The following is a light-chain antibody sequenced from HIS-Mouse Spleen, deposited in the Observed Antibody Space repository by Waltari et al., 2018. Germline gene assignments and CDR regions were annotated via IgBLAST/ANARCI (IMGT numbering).Light chain of an antibody. CDR3: QQFNSYPRT. CDR2: DAS. Sequence: AIQLTQSPSSLSASVGDRVTITCRASKGIRRALAWYQNKPGKAPKLLIYDASSLESGVPSRFSVSGSGTDFTLTISSLQPEDFATYYCQQFNSYPRTFGGGTKVEIK. V-gene: IGKV1-13*02. CDR1: KGIRRA. J-gene: IGKJ4*01.